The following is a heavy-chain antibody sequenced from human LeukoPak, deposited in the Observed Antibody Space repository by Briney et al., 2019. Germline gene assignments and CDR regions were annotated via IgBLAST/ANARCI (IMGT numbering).Heavy chain of an antibody. V-gene: IGHV3-33*01. CDR3: ARGIFGSGSYPDF. D-gene: IGHD3-10*01. CDR2: IWHDGSHK. CDR1: GFAFNTYA. Sequence: GRSLRLSCAASGFAFNTYAMHWVRQAPGQGLEWVALIWHDGSHKFYSNSVRGQFTISRDNSKNTVSLQMNNLRPVDTAVYYCARGIFGSGSYPDFWGQGTLVTVSS. J-gene: IGHJ4*02.